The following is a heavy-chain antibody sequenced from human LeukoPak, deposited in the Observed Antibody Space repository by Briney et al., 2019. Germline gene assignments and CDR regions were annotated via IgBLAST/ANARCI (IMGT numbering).Heavy chain of an antibody. CDR3: ARRPYCTSTSCPPRHAFDI. CDR1: GYSISSGFF. V-gene: IGHV4-38-2*01. J-gene: IGHJ3*02. D-gene: IGHD2-2*01. CDR2: IYHSGST. Sequence: KPSETLSLTCAVSGYSISSGFFWGWIRQPPGKGLEWIGSIYHSGSTYYNPSLKSRVTMSVDTSKNQFSLKLSSVTAADTAVYYCARRPYCTSTSCPPRHAFDIWGQGTMVTVSS.